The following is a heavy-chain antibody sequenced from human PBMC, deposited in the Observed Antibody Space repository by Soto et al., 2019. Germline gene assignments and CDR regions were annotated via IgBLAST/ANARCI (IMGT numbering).Heavy chain of an antibody. D-gene: IGHD6-13*01. Sequence: LRLSCTASGFTFGDYAMSWFRQAPGKGLEWVGFIRSKAYGGTTEYAASVKGRFTISRDDSKSIAYLQMNSLKTEDTAVYYCTRDRSGSSWPLFDYWGQGTLVTVSS. CDR2: IRSKAYGGTT. CDR3: TRDRSGSSWPLFDY. V-gene: IGHV3-49*03. CDR1: GFTFGDYA. J-gene: IGHJ4*02.